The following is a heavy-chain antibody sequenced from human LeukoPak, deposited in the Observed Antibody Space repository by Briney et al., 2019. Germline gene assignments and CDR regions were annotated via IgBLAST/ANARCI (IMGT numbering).Heavy chain of an antibody. D-gene: IGHD3-22*01. V-gene: IGHV4-30-2*01. CDR1: GGSISSGGYS. CDR3: ARGRSMIENWSDP. J-gene: IGHJ5*02. CDR2: IYHSGST. Sequence: SETLSLTCAVSGGSISSGGYSWSWIRQPPGKGLEWIGYIYHSGSTYYNPSLQSRVTISVDRSKNQFSLKLSSVTAADPAVYYCARGRSMIENWSDPWGQGTLVTVSS.